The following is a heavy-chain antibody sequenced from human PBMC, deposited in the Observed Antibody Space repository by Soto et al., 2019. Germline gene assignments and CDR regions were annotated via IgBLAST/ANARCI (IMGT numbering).Heavy chain of an antibody. V-gene: IGHV3-33*01. Sequence: PGGSLRLSCAASGFTFSNYHMHWVRQAPGRGLEWVAVIWNDGSNKYYADSVKGRFTISRDNSKNTLWLQMNSLRVEDTAVYYCARIGSWALNFDYWGQGTPVTVS. CDR2: IWNDGSNK. CDR1: GFTFSNYH. J-gene: IGHJ4*02. CDR3: ARIGSWALNFDY. D-gene: IGHD6-13*01.